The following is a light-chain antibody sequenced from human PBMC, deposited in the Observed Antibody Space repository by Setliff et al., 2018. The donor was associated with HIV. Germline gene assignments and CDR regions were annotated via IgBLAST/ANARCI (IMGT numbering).Light chain of an antibody. V-gene: IGLV2-14*03. CDR2: DVN. J-gene: IGLJ1*01. CDR3: KTYTGSSPLYV. Sequence: QSALTQPASVSGSPGQSITISCTGTSIGTYNYVSWYQQHPGKAPKLMIYDVNERPSGISRRFSGSKSGNTASLTISGLQAEDEADYYCKTYTGSSPLYVFGTGTKVTLL. CDR1: SIGTYNY.